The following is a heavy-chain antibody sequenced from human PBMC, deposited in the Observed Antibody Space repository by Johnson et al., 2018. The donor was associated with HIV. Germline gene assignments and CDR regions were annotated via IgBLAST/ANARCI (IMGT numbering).Heavy chain of an antibody. J-gene: IGHJ3*02. Sequence: QVQLLESGGGVVQPGRSLRLSCSASGFTFSNYGMHWVRQAPGKGLEWVAVIWSDGNRKYYVDSVKARFTISRDNFKNTLYLQMNRLRAEDTAVYYCARGIRGVVVTADDAFDIWGQGTMVTVSS. CDR1: GFTFSNYG. CDR3: ARGIRGVVVTADDAFDI. V-gene: IGHV3-33*01. D-gene: IGHD2-21*02. CDR2: IWSDGNRK.